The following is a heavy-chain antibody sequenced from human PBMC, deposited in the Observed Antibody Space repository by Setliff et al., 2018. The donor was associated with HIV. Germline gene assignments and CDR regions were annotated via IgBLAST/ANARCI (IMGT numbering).Heavy chain of an antibody. V-gene: IGHV4-39*07. Sequence: PSETLSLTCTVSGGTISSSDYYWGWIRQPPGKGLEWIGSIYYSGSTNYNPSLKSRITISIDTSKSQFSLKLTSVAAADTAVYYCARDSGGYNYGFAVGSFDYWGQGALVTVSS. CDR2: IYYSGST. CDR3: ARDSGGYNYGFAVGSFDY. D-gene: IGHD5-18*01. CDR1: GGTISSSDYY. J-gene: IGHJ4*02.